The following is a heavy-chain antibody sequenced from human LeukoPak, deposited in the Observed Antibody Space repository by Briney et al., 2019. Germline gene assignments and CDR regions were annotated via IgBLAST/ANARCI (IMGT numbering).Heavy chain of an antibody. D-gene: IGHD3-3*01. J-gene: IGHJ4*02. CDR1: RFTFSSYS. CDR3: ARAGEYYDFWSGYYYFDY. CDR2: ISSSSRTI. Sequence: GGSLRLSCAASRFTFSSYSMNWVRQAPGKGLEWVSYISSSSRTIYYADSVKGRFTISRDNAKNSLYLQMNSLRAEDTAVYYCARAGEYYDFWSGYYYFDYWGQGTLVTVSS. V-gene: IGHV3-48*01.